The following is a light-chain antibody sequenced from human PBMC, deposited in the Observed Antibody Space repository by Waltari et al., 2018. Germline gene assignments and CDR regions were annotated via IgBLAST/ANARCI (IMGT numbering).Light chain of an antibody. Sequence: DIQMTQSPSSLSASVGDRVTITCRADQTIRNHLNWYQLIPGKAPKLLLYPTPTLESGVPSTSSGSGSGTEFTLTISSLQPDDFATYYCQQSYSTPLTFGGGTRVDIK. CDR3: QQSYSTPLT. J-gene: IGKJ4*01. CDR1: QTIRNH. V-gene: IGKV1-39*01. CDR2: PTP.